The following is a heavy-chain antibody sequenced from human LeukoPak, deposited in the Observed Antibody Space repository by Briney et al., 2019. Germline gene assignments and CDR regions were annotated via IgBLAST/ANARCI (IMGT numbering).Heavy chain of an antibody. Sequence: GGSLRLSCAASGFTFSSYAMSWVRQAPGKGLEWVSTIGGGGESTYYADSVKGRFTISRDNAKNSLYLQMNSLRAEDTAVYYCARLTTTVTTPFDYWGQGTLVTVSS. V-gene: IGHV3-23*01. J-gene: IGHJ4*02. CDR2: IGGGGEST. CDR1: GFTFSSYA. D-gene: IGHD4-17*01. CDR3: ARLTTTVTTPFDY.